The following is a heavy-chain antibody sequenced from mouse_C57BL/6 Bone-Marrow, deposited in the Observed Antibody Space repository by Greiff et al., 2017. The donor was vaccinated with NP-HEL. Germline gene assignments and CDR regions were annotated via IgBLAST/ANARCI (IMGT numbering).Heavy chain of an antibody. CDR3: ARRRDYAMDY. V-gene: IGHV5-6*01. CDR1: GFTFSSYG. CDR2: ISSGGSYT. J-gene: IGHJ4*01. Sequence: EVQLQESGGDLVKPGGSLKLSCAASGFTFSSYGMSWVRQTPDKRLEWVATISSGGSYTYYPDSVKGRFTISRDNAKNTLYLQMSSLKSEDTAMYYCARRRDYAMDYWGQGTSVTVSS.